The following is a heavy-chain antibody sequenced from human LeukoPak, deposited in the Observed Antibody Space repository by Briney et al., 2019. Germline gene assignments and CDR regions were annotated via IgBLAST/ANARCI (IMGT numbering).Heavy chain of an antibody. D-gene: IGHD6-19*01. CDR3: ARDTGSSGVDY. CDR2: IYYSGST. J-gene: IGHJ4*02. CDR1: GGSISSYY. Sequence: SETLSLTCTVSGGSISSYYWSWIRQPPGKGLEWIGYIYYSGSTNYNPSLKSRVTISVDTSKNQFSLKLSSVAAADTAVYYCARDTGSSGVDYWGQGTLVTVSS. V-gene: IGHV4-59*01.